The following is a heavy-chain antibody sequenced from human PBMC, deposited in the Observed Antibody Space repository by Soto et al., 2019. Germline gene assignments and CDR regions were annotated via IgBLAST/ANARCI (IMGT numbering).Heavy chain of an antibody. J-gene: IGHJ4*02. CDR3: ARGGSPYVWFNEF. V-gene: IGHV1-69*01. CDR1: GGLFSSFA. Sequence: QEQLVQSGAEVKKPGSSVKVSCKDSGGLFSSFAISWVRQAPGQGLEWMGGIIPVFGTTNYAQKFQGRVTITADESTNTAYMELSSLTSDDTAMYYCARGGSPYVWFNEFWGQGTQVTVSS. D-gene: IGHD3-16*01. CDR2: IIPVFGTT.